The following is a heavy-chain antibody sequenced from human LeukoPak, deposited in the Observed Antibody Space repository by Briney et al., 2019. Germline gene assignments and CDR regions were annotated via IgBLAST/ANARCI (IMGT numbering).Heavy chain of an antibody. CDR2: INHSGST. CDR1: GGSFSGYY. J-gene: IGHJ4*02. D-gene: IGHD5-18*01. Sequence: PSETLSLTCAVYGGSFSGYYWSWIRQPPGKGLEWIGEINHSGSTNYNPSLKSRVTISVDTSKNQFSLKLSSMTAADTAVYYCARPRKDVDTAMDAVFDYWGQGTLVPVSS. V-gene: IGHV4-34*01. CDR3: ARPRKDVDTAMDAVFDY.